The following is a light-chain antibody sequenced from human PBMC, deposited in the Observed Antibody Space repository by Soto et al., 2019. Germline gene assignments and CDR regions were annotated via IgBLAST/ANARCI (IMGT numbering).Light chain of an antibody. J-gene: IGKJ1*01. CDR3: QQYVSSPKT. V-gene: IGKV3-20*01. Sequence: DIVLTQSPGTLSLSPGERATLSCRASQSVRSNYLAWFQQKPGQAPRLLIYAASSRATGIPDRFIGSGSGKELTLSITRLEPEDFAVYYCQQYVSSPKTFGQGTKVEIK. CDR1: QSVRSNY. CDR2: AAS.